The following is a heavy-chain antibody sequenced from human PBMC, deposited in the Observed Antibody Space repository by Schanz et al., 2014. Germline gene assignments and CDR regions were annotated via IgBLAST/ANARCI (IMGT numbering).Heavy chain of an antibody. V-gene: IGHV1-18*04. Sequence: QVQLVQSGADVKKPGASVKVSCKASGYTFPSYGISWVRQAPGQGLEWMGWINVYNGDTKFAKTFQDRVTLTTDTSTSTAYMELRSLRSDDTAVYYCARGWGYDALTGYVFWGQGTLVTVSS. J-gene: IGHJ4*02. CDR1: GYTFPSYG. D-gene: IGHD3-9*01. CDR3: ARGWGYDALTGYVF. CDR2: INVYNGDT.